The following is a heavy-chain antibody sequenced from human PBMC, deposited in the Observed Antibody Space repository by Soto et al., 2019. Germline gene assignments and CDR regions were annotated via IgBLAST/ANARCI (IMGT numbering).Heavy chain of an antibody. CDR2: IRNKPNGHTT. CDR3: STTVITAPLFEY. V-gene: IGHV3-72*01. D-gene: IGHD2-21*02. CDR1: GFTFSGHY. Sequence: EVQLVESGGGLVQPGGSLRLSCEGSGFTFSGHYMDWVRQAPGKGLEWLGRIRNKPNGHTTVYAASVKGRFTISRDDSKNLVYLQMNSLKSEDTALYYCSTTVITAPLFEYWGQGTLVAVSS. J-gene: IGHJ4*02.